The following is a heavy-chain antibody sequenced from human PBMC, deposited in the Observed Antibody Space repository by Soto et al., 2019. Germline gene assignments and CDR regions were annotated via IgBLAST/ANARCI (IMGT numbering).Heavy chain of an antibody. Sequence: GGSLRLSCAASGFTFGSYWMTWVRQAPGKGLEWVANIKLDGSEKYYVASVKGRFTISRDNAKNSLYLQMNSLRAEDTAVYYCARGGSNHRYWGRGTLVTVSS. CDR1: GFTFGSYW. D-gene: IGHD1-26*01. J-gene: IGHJ4*02. CDR2: IKLDGSEK. CDR3: ARGGSNHRY. V-gene: IGHV3-7*05.